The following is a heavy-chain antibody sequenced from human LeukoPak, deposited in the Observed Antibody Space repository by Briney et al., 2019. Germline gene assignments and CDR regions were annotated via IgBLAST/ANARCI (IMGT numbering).Heavy chain of an antibody. CDR1: GYTFTNYG. Sequence: ASVKVSCKASGYTFTNYGISWVRQAPGQGLEWMGWISAYNGNTHYAQNLQGRVTMTTDTSTSTAYMELKSLRSDDTAVYYCARDSGGDIVVVPAGQDMDVWGKGTTVTISS. CDR3: ARDSGGDIVVVPAGQDMDV. J-gene: IGHJ6*03. D-gene: IGHD2-2*01. CDR2: ISAYNGNT. V-gene: IGHV1-18*01.